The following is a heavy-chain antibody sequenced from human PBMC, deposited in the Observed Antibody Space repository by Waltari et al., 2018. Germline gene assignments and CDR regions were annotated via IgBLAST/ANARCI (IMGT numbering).Heavy chain of an antibody. D-gene: IGHD3-16*01. V-gene: IGHV3-33*06. J-gene: IGHJ4*02. Sequence: QVQLMESGGGVVKPGGSLRLSCVASEFPFSDYGMHWVRQAPGKGLEWVAVIWFDGSYKHYVDSFKGLFTISRDNSKSALYLHMNDLRVEDTAIYYCAKDQGGSMYYLDYWGQGTLVTVSS. CDR3: AKDQGGSMYYLDY. CDR2: IWFDGSYK. CDR1: EFPFSDYG.